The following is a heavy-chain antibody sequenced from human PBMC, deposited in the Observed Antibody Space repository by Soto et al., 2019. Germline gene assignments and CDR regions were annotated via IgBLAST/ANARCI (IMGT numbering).Heavy chain of an antibody. D-gene: IGHD3-22*01. Sequence: PSETLSLTCTVSGGSISSYYWSWIRQPPGKGLEWIGYIYYSGSTNYNPSLKSRVTISVDTSKNQFSLKLSSVTAADTAVYYCARHGIGRKKGYDSSGYYRTFDYWGQGTLVTVSS. CDR3: ARHGIGRKKGYDSSGYYRTFDY. J-gene: IGHJ4*02. V-gene: IGHV4-59*08. CDR2: IYYSGST. CDR1: GGSISSYY.